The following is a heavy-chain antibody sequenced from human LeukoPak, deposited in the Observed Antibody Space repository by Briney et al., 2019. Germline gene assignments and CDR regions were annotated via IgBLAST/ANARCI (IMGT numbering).Heavy chain of an antibody. D-gene: IGHD6-6*01. CDR3: ARDPPELVEAGGMFDY. CDR1: GYTFTGYY. V-gene: IGHV1-2*02. Sequence: ASVKVSCKASGYTFTGYYMHWVRQAPGQGLERMGWINPNSGGTNYAQKFQGRVTMTRDTSISTAYMELSRLRSDDTAVYYCARDPPELVEAGGMFDYWGQGTLVTVSS. CDR2: INPNSGGT. J-gene: IGHJ4*02.